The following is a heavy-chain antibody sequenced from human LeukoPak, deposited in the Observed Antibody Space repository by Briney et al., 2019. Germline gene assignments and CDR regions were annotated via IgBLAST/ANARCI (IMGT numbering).Heavy chain of an antibody. Sequence: SETLSLTCIVSGGSISSGNFYWSWIRQSAGKGLEWIGRVYTSGSISFRRVHPSGSTEYNPSLKSRVTISEDRSQNQFSLNLISVTAADTAVYYCARWNSDIRGFDYWGQGALVTVSS. CDR3: ARWNSDIRGFDY. J-gene: IGHJ4*02. CDR2: VYTSGSISFRRVHPSGST. V-gene: IGHV4-61*02. D-gene: IGHD1-1*01. CDR1: GGSISSGNFY.